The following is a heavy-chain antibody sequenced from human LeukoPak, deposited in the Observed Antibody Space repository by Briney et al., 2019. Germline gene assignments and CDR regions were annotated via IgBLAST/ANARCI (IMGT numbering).Heavy chain of an antibody. J-gene: IGHJ4*02. CDR1: GFTFDDYV. D-gene: IGHD6-13*01. V-gene: IGHV3-20*01. Sequence: PGGSLRLSCAASGFTFDDYVMSWVRQVPGKGLEWVSGINRNGGTINYADSVKGRFTISRDNAKNSLYLQMNSLRAEDTALYHCARERSTSNWYGTPDFDYWGQGTLVTVSS. CDR3: ARERSTSNWYGTPDFDY. CDR2: INRNGGTI.